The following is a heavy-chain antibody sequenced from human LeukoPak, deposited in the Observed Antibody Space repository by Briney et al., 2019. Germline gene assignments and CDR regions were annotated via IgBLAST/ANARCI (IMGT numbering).Heavy chain of an antibody. CDR2: IYYRGST. CDR1: GGSISSYY. CDR3: ARDAYCSSTSCYPSN. V-gene: IGHV4-59*01. D-gene: IGHD2-2*01. J-gene: IGHJ4*02. Sequence: PSETLSLTCIVSGGSISSYYWSWIRQPPEEGLEWIGYIYYRGSTNYNPSLKSRVTISVDTSKNQFSLKLSSVIAADTAVYYCARDAYCSSTSCYPSNWGQGTLVTVSS.